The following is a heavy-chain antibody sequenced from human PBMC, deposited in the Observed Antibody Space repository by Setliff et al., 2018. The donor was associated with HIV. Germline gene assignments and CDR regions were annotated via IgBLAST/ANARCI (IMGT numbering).Heavy chain of an antibody. Sequence: GGSLRLSCAASGFTFSSYWMHWVRQAPGKGLEWVSSITSSSSYIYYADSVKGRFTISRDNAKNSLYLQMNSLRAEDTAVYYCARAQSYDILTGYYLSAFDIWGQGTMVTVSS. V-gene: IGHV3-21*01. CDR2: ITSSSSYI. D-gene: IGHD3-9*01. CDR3: ARAQSYDILTGYYLSAFDI. J-gene: IGHJ3*02. CDR1: GFTFSSYW.